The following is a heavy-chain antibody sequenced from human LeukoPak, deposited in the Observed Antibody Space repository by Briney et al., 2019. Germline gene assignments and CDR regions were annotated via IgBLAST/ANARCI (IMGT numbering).Heavy chain of an antibody. V-gene: IGHV3-11*01. Sequence: GGSLRLSCAASGFTFSDYYMSWIRQAPGKGLEWVSYISSGGSTIYYADSVKGRFTISRDNAKNSLYLQVNSLRAEDTAVYYCARELRQWELPGNAFNIWGQGTMVTVSS. CDR1: GFTFSDYY. J-gene: IGHJ3*02. D-gene: IGHD1-26*01. CDR3: ARELRQWELPGNAFNI. CDR2: ISSGGSTI.